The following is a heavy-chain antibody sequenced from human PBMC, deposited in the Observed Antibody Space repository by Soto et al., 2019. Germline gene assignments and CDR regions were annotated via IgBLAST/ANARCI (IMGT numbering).Heavy chain of an antibody. CDR3: ARGDFYDMKIDY. J-gene: IGHJ4*02. CDR1: GFSFNNYY. Sequence: GGSLRLSCAASGFSFNNYYMHWVRQAPGKGLEWVANIKQDGTEEYYGASVKGRFRISRDNTKNTVSLQINSLSAEDTAVYYCARGDFYDMKIDYWGQGTLVTVSS. D-gene: IGHD3-22*01. V-gene: IGHV3-7*01. CDR2: IKQDGTEE.